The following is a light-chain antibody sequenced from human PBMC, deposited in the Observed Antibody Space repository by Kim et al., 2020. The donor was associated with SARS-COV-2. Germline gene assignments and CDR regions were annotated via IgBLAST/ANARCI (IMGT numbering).Light chain of an antibody. CDR1: SLRSYY. V-gene: IGLV3-19*01. CDR3: NSRDSSGNHAV. J-gene: IGLJ3*02. CDR2: GKN. Sequence: SSELTLDPAVSVALGQTVRITCQGDSLRSYYASWYQQKPGQAPVLVIYGKNNRPSGIPDRFSGSSSGNTASLTITGAQAEDEADYYCNSRDSSGNHAVFGGGTQLTVL.